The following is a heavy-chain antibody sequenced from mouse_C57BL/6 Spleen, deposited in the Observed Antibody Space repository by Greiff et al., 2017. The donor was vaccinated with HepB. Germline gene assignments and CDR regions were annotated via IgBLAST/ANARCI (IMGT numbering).Heavy chain of an antibody. CDR2: ISYSGST. D-gene: IGHD2-4*01. V-gene: IGHV3-1*01. CDR3: ARGDYGAWFAY. J-gene: IGHJ3*01. CDR1: GYSITSGYD. Sequence: EVKVEESGPGMVKPSQSLSLTCTVTGYSITSGYDWHWIRHFPGNKLEWMGYISYSGSTNYNPSLKSRISITHDTSKNHFFLKLNSVTTEDTATYYCARGDYGAWFAYWGQGTLVTVSA.